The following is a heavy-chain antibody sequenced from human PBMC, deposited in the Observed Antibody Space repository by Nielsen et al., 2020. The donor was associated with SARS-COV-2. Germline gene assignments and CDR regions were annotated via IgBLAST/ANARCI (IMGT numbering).Heavy chain of an antibody. D-gene: IGHD3-9*01. Sequence: GGSLRLSCAASGFTFSSYGMHWVRQAPGKGLEWVAVIWYDGSNKYYADSVKGRFTISRDNAKNSLYLQMNSLRAEDTAVYYCARDKNEYYDILTGYYPYYMDVWGKGTTVTVSS. V-gene: IGHV3-33*01. CDR2: IWYDGSNK. CDR3: ARDKNEYYDILTGYYPYYMDV. CDR1: GFTFSSYG. J-gene: IGHJ6*03.